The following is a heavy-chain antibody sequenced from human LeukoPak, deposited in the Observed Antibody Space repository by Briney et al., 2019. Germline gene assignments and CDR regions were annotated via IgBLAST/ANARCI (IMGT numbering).Heavy chain of an antibody. J-gene: IGHJ4*02. CDR1: GFTFDDYA. CDR3: ARDQRYCSSSSCPWEPFDY. Sequence: GGSLRLSCAASGFTFDDYAMHWVRQAPGKGLEWVSLISGDGGPTYYADSVKGRFTISRDNAKNSLYLQMNSLRAEDTAVYYCARDQRYCSSSSCPWEPFDYWGQGTLVTVSS. CDR2: ISGDGGPT. D-gene: IGHD2-2*01. V-gene: IGHV3-43*02.